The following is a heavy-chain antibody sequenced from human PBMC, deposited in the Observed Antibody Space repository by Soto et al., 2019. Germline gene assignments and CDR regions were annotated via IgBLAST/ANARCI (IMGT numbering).Heavy chain of an antibody. V-gene: IGHV1-18*01. CDR3: ARDNDCSGGSCYYYYYGMDV. CDR1: GYTFTSYG. D-gene: IGHD2-15*01. J-gene: IGHJ6*02. Sequence: ASVKVSCTASGYTFTSYGISWVRQAPGQGLEWMGWISAYNGNTNYAQKLQGRVTMTTDTSTSTAYMELRSLRSDDTAVYYCARDNDCSGGSCYYYYYGMDVWGQGTTVTVSS. CDR2: ISAYNGNT.